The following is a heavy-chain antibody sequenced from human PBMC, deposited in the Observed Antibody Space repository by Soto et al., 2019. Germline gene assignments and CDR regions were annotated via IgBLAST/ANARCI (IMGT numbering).Heavy chain of an antibody. D-gene: IGHD6-13*01. V-gene: IGHV6-1*01. CDR3: ALGRHSTFDF. CDR1: GDTLFTNGVA. CDR2: TNYRSGWSN. J-gene: IGHJ3*01. Sequence: QVQLQQSGPGLVKPSQTLSLTCAISGDTLFTNGVAWNWIRRSPSRGLEWLGRTNYRSGWSNDYVTSLQGRNTLDPDTSKNQFSLLLTSVSPEDTAVYFCALGRHSTFDFWGQGTVVTVSS.